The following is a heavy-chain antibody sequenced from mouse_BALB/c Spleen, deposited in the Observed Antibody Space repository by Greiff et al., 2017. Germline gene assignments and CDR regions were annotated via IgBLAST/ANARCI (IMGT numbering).Heavy chain of an antibody. CDR2: ISSGSSTI. D-gene: IGHD2-4*01. Sequence: DVMLVESGGGLVQPGGSRKLSCAASGFTFSSFGMHWVRQAPEKGLEWVAYISSGSSTIYYADTVKGRFTISRDNPKNTLFLQMTSLRSEDTAMYYCARFMITYAMDYWGQGTSVTVSS. CDR3: ARFMITYAMDY. J-gene: IGHJ4*01. CDR1: GFTFSSFG. V-gene: IGHV5-17*02.